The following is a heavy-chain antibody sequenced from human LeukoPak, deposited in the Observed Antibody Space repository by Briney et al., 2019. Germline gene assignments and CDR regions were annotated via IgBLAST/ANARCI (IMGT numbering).Heavy chain of an antibody. Sequence: SETLSLTCTVSGGSISSGPYYWSWIRQPPGKGLEWIGYIYYSGSTNYNPSLKSRVTISVDTSKNQFSLKLSSVTAADTAVYYCARARYGSGTVSDYWGQGTLVTVSP. CDR3: ARARYGSGTVSDY. V-gene: IGHV4-61*01. CDR2: IYYSGST. D-gene: IGHD3-10*01. J-gene: IGHJ4*02. CDR1: GGSISSGPYY.